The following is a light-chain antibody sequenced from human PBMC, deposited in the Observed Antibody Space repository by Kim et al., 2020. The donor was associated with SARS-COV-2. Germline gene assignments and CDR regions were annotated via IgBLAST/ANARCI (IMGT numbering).Light chain of an antibody. CDR2: DTS. CDR1: TGAVTSGHY. V-gene: IGLV7-46*01. CDR3: FLSYSSDRV. Sequence: QAVVTQEPSLTVSPGGTVTLTCDSSTGAVTSGHYPYWFQQKTGQAPRTLIYDTSNKPSWTPARFSGSLLGGKAALTLSGAQPEDEAQYYGFLSYSSDRVFGGGTQLTVL. J-gene: IGLJ3*02.